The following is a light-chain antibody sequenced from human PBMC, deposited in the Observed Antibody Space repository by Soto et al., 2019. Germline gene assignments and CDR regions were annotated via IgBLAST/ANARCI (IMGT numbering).Light chain of an antibody. CDR2: EDN. V-gene: IGLV6-57*01. Sequence: NFMLTQPHSVSASPGKTVIISCTRSSGSIASNYVQWYQQRPGSSPTTVIYEDNQRPSGVPDRFSGSIDSSSNSASLTISGLETEDEADYSCQSYDATNQVFGGGTKLTVL. CDR3: QSYDATNQV. J-gene: IGLJ3*02. CDR1: SGSIASNY.